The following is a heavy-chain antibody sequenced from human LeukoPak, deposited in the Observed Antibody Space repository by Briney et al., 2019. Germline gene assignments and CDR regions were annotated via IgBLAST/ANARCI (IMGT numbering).Heavy chain of an antibody. J-gene: IGHJ4*02. D-gene: IGHD3-10*01. CDR1: GFTLSTYA. CDR2: ISGSGGST. Sequence: GGSLRLSCAASGFTLSTYAMSWVRQAPGKGLEWVSAISGSGGSTYYADSVKGRFTISRDNSKNTLYLQMNSLRAEDTAVYYCAKLIRGPLDLSRGHDYWGQGTLVTVSS. CDR3: AKLIRGPLDLSRGHDY. V-gene: IGHV3-23*01.